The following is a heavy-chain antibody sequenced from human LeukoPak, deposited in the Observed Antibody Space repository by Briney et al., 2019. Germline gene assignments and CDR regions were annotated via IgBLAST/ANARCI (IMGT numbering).Heavy chain of an antibody. CDR1: GLAFSAYK. CDR3: AREGYSSGWYVGSHYFDY. CDR2: ISTDGYTT. Sequence: GGSLRLSCAASGLAFSAYKMHWVRQAPRKGLVWVSRISTDGYTTDYADFVQGRFTASRDNTKNTWSLEMNSLRAEDTAVYYCAREGYSSGWYVGSHYFDYWGQGTLITVSS. V-gene: IGHV3-74*01. D-gene: IGHD6-19*01. J-gene: IGHJ4*02.